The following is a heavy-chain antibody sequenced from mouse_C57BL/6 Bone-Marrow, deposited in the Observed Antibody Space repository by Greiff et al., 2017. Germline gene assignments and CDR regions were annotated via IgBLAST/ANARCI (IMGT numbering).Heavy chain of an antibody. Sequence: QVQLQQPGAELVKPGASVKLSCKASGYTFTSYWMQWVKQRPGQGLEWIGEIDPSDSYTNYNQKFKGKATLTVDTSSSTAYMQLSSLTSEDSAVYYCARSDSYYLDYWGQGTTLTVSS. CDR1: GYTFTSYW. J-gene: IGHJ2*01. CDR2: IDPSDSYT. V-gene: IGHV1-50*01. CDR3: ARSDSYYLDY.